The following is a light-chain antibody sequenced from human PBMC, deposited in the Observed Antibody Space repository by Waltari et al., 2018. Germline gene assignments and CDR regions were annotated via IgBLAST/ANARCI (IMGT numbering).Light chain of an antibody. V-gene: IGLV3-19*01. Sequence: SSELTQDPAVSVALGQTARFTCQGDSLRTSYASWYQVKPGQAPVLVIYGKDKRPSWIPDRISGHSSGTTSSLTITGAQAEDEADYYCSSRMLFAGGTKVTVL. J-gene: IGLJ3*02. CDR1: SLRTSY. CDR3: SSRML. CDR2: GKD.